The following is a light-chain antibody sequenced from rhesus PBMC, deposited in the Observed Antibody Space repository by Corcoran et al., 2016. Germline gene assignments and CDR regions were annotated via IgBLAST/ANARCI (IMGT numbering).Light chain of an antibody. V-gene: IGKV1-94*01. CDR2: ASS. CDR3: LQDYTAPLT. Sequence: DIQMTQSPSSLSASVGDRVTVTCRASQGIKKELSWYQQKPGKAPTLLIYASSTLQTGVSSRFSGSGAGTVFTLTISRLQPEDVATYYCLQDYTAPLTFSGGTKVEIK. CDR1: QGIKKE. J-gene: IGKJ4*01.